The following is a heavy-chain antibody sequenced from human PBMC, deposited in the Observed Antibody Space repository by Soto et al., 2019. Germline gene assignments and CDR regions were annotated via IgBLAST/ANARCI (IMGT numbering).Heavy chain of an antibody. J-gene: IGHJ4*02. CDR2: INHSGST. CDR1: GGSFSSYY. CDR3: ARGVLRFGELLEGWAKYYFDY. V-gene: IGHV4-34*01. Sequence: SDTLSLTCAVYGGSFSSYYWSWIRQPPGKGLEWIGEINHSGSTNYNPSLKSRVTISVDTSKNQFSLKLSSVTAADTAVYYCARGVLRFGELLEGWAKYYFDYWGQGTVVPVSS. D-gene: IGHD3-10*01.